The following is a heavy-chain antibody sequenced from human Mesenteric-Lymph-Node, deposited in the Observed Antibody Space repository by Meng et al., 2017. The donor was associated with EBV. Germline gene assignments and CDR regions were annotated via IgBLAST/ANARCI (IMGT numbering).Heavy chain of an antibody. CDR2: IYYDGST. D-gene: IGHD5-12*01. Sequence: QVRLQESGPGLMTPSQTLSLSCAVSGGSITRGGYYWSWLRQPPGKGLEWLGYIYYDGSTFYNPSLKSRITISLDTSKNQFSLKLSSVTAADTAVYYCARAPTGGYDFFFDYWGQGNLVTVSS. V-gene: IGHV4-30-4*01. CDR3: ARAPTGGYDFFFDY. J-gene: IGHJ4*02. CDR1: GGSITRGGYY.